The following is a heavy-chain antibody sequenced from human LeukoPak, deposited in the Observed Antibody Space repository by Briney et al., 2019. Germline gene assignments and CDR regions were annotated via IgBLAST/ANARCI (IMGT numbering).Heavy chain of an antibody. CDR1: GFTFTRDA. CDR3: AKAHCSSTSCSRADN. CDR2: IDGSGGTT. V-gene: IGHV3-23*01. D-gene: IGHD2-2*01. Sequence: GGSLRLSCAASGFTFTRDAMAWVRQAPGKGLEWVSAIDGSGGTTFYADSVKGRVTISRVQSTNTVYLQMNSLRADDTAVYYCAKAHCSSTSCSRADNWGQGTLVTVSS. J-gene: IGHJ4*02.